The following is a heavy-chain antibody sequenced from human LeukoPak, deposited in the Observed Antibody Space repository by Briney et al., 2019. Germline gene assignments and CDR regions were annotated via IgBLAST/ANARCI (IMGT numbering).Heavy chain of an antibody. J-gene: IGHJ4*02. CDR3: ARDQDYDSSVDEKPFDY. V-gene: IGHV3-9*01. CDR1: GFTFDDYA. D-gene: IGHD3-22*01. Sequence: GGSLRLSRAASGFTFDDYAMHWVRQAPVKGLEWVSGISWNSGSIGYADSVKGRFTISRDNAKNSLYLQMNSLRAEDTAVYYCARDQDYDSSVDEKPFDYWGQGTLVTVSS. CDR2: ISWNSGSI.